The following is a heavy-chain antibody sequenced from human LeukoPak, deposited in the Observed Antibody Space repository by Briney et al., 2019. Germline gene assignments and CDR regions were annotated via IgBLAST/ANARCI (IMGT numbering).Heavy chain of an antibody. D-gene: IGHD5-18*01. CDR2: IKQDGSEK. CDR1: GFTFSSYW. CDR3: ARDPPLDTGHDVFDI. J-gene: IGHJ3*02. Sequence: GSLRLSCAASGFTFSSYWMSWVRQAPGKGLGWVANIKQDGSEKYYVDSVKGRFTISRDNAKNSLYLQMNSLRAEDTAVYYCARDPPLDTGHDVFDIWGQGTMVTVSS. V-gene: IGHV3-7*01.